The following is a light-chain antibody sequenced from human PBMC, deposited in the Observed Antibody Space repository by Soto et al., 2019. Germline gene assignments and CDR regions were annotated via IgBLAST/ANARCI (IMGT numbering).Light chain of an antibody. CDR3: ELYDISPHLA. CDR1: QSVSSNY. CDR2: GAS. Sequence: IVLTQSPGTLSLSPGDRATLSCRASQSVSSNYLGWYQQKPGQAPRLLLYGASSRAIGIPDRFSGSGSGTDFTLTISRLEPEDFAAYYCELYDISPHLAFGRGTKV. V-gene: IGKV3-20*01. J-gene: IGKJ4*01.